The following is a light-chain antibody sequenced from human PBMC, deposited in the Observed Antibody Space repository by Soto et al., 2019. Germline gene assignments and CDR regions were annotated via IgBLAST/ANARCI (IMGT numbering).Light chain of an antibody. Sequence: SALPKAASVSGFPGQSITISCTGTSSDVGSYNLVSWYQQHPGKAPKVMIYEVSKRPSGVSNRFSGSKSGNTASLTISGLQAEDEADYYCCSYGGSYVFGPGTKVTVL. V-gene: IGLV2-23*02. CDR1: SSDVGSYNL. J-gene: IGLJ1*01. CDR2: EVS. CDR3: CSYGGSYV.